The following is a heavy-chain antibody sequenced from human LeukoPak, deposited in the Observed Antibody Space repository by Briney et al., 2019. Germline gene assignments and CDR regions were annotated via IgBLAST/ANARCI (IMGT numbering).Heavy chain of an antibody. CDR2: MNPNGGNT. CDR1: GYTFTSYD. J-gene: IGHJ6*03. V-gene: IGHV1-8*01. D-gene: IGHD1-7*01. CDR3: ARGGGFGTGTTHYYYYMDV. Sequence: ASVKVSCKASGYTFTSYDINWVRQATGQGLEWMGWMNPNGGNTGYAQKFQGRVTMTRNTSISTAYMELSSLRSEDTAVYYCARGGGFGTGTTHYYYYMDVWGKGTTVTVSS.